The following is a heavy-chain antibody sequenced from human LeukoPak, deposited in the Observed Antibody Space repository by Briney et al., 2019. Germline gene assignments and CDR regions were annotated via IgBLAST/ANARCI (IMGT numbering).Heavy chain of an antibody. D-gene: IGHD6-19*01. CDR2: ISGSGGST. V-gene: IGHV3-23*01. J-gene: IGHJ4*02. CDR1: GFTFSSYA. CDR3: AKASLKQWLPPGPGY. Sequence: PGGSLRLSCAASGFTFSSYAMSWVRQAPGKGLEWVSAISGSGGSTYYADSVKGRFTISRDNSKNTLYLQMNSLRAEDTAAYYCAKASLKQWLPPGPGYWGQGTLVTVSS.